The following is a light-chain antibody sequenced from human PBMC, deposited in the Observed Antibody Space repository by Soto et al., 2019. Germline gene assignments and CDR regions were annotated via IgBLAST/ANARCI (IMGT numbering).Light chain of an antibody. Sequence: QSALTQPASVSGSPGQSITISCTGTSSDVASYNYVSWYQQHPGKAPKLIISEVTNRPSGVSARFSGSKSGITASLSISGLQAEADADYYCSSYTTTNTCVFGTGTKLTVL. CDR3: SSYTTTNTCV. V-gene: IGLV2-14*01. CDR1: SSDVASYNY. CDR2: EVT. J-gene: IGLJ1*01.